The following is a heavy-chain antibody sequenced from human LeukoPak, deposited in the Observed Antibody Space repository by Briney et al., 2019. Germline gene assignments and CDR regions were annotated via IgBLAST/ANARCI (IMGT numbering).Heavy chain of an antibody. CDR1: GGSFSGYY. Sequence: SETLSLTCAVYGGSFSGYYWSWIRQPPGKGLEWIGEINHSGSTNYNPSLKSRVTISVDTSKNQFSLNLNSVTAADTAMYYCARSSPREYAFDIWGQGTMVTVSS. V-gene: IGHV4-34*01. CDR3: ARSSPREYAFDI. CDR2: INHSGST. J-gene: IGHJ3*02.